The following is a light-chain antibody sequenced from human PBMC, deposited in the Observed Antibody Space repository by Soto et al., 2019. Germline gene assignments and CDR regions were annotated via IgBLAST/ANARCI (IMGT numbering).Light chain of an antibody. CDR2: AAF. J-gene: IGKJ4*01. CDR3: HRYSISPVT. CDR1: QTVRNNY. V-gene: IGKV3-20*01. Sequence: TVLTQSPGTLSLSPGERATLSCRASQTVRNNYLAWYQQKPGQAPRLFIYAAFNRATGIPDRFSGSGAGTDFTLTISRRELEYFAVHYCHRYSISPVTVXVGTKFDI.